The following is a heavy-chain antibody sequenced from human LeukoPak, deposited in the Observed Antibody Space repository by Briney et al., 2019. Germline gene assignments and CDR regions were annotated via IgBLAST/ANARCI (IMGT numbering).Heavy chain of an antibody. Sequence: GGSLRLSCAASGFTFSTYAMSWVRQAPGKGLEWVSVIYSGGGTYYADSVKGRFTISRDNSKNTLYLQMTSLRAEDTAVYYCARETYYYYMDVWGKGTTVTVSS. CDR1: GFTFSTYA. CDR2: IYSGGGT. J-gene: IGHJ6*03. CDR3: ARETYYYYMDV. V-gene: IGHV3-53*01.